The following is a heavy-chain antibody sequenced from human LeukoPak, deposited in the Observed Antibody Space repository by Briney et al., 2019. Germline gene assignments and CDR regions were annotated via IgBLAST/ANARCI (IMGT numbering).Heavy chain of an antibody. Sequence: TSETLSLTCTVSGGSISSGSYYWSWIRQPAGKGLEWIGRIYTSGSTNYNPSLKSRVTISVDTSKNQFSLKLSSVTAADTAVYYCAKDQSRSSGWMRSARYYYYMDVWGKGTTVTVSS. V-gene: IGHV4-61*02. J-gene: IGHJ6*03. CDR1: GGSISSGSYY. CDR2: IYTSGST. CDR3: AKDQSRSSGWMRSARYYYYMDV. D-gene: IGHD6-19*01.